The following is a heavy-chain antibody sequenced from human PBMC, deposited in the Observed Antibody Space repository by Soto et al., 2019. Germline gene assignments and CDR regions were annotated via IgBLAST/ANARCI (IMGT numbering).Heavy chain of an antibody. CDR3: AKDXGIAASHGID. D-gene: IGHD6-13*01. Sequence: PGGALRLSCAASGFTFSKYGMHWVRQAPGKGLEWVATISNDGSDKYYADSVKGRLTISRDNSKNTVYLQMNSLRAEETAVYYCAKDXGIAASHGIDWGQGTMVTVSS. V-gene: IGHV3-30*18. CDR2: ISNDGSDK. J-gene: IGHJ3*01. CDR1: GFTFSKYG.